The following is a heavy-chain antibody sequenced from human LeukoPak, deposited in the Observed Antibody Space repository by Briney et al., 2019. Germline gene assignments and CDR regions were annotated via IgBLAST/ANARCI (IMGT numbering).Heavy chain of an antibody. D-gene: IGHD3-9*01. Sequence: PGGSLRLSCAASGSTFSSYWMSWVRQAPGKGLEWVANIKQDGSEKYYVDSVKGRFTISRDNAKNSLYLQMNSLRAEDTAVYYCARRYFDLWGQGTLVTVSS. V-gene: IGHV3-7*01. J-gene: IGHJ4*02. CDR2: IKQDGSEK. CDR3: ARRYFDL. CDR1: GSTFSSYW.